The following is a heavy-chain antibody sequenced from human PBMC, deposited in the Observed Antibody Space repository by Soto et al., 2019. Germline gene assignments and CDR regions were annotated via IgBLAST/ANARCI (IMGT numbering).Heavy chain of an antibody. CDR2: IIPIFGTA. Sequence: QVQLVQSGAEVKKPGSSVKVSCKASGGTFSSYAISWVRQAPGQGLEWMGGIIPIFGTANYAQKFRGRVTITADESTRPAYMGLSSVRSEDTAVYYCASHEGDYCSGASCYGGGYFDYWGQGTLVTVSS. D-gene: IGHD2-15*01. V-gene: IGHV1-69*01. CDR3: ASHEGDYCSGASCYGGGYFDY. CDR1: GGTFSSYA. J-gene: IGHJ4*02.